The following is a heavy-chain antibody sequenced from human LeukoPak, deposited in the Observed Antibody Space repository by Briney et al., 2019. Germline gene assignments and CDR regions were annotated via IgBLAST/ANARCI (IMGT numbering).Heavy chain of an antibody. CDR1: GYSFTGFW. D-gene: IGHD3-22*01. V-gene: IGHV5-51*01. CDR2: IYPSDSET. CDR3: ATGASGYYYANFDH. J-gene: IGHJ4*02. Sequence: GESLKISCKASGYSFTGFWIAWARQMPGKGLEWMGIIYPSDSETRYSPSFQGQVTISADKSISTAYLQWSSLKASDTAIYYCATGASGYYYANFDHWGQGTLVTVSS.